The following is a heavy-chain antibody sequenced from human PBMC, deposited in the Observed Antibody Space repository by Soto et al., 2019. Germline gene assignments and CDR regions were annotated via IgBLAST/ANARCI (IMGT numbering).Heavy chain of an antibody. J-gene: IGHJ6*02. V-gene: IGHV4-59*01. D-gene: IGHD2-2*01. CDR3: ARAVGHCSSTSCYPYYYYGMDV. Sequence: PSETLSLTCTVSGGSISSYYWSWIRQPPGKGLEWIGYIYYSGSTNYNPSLKGRVTISVDTSKNQFSLKLSSVTAADTAVYYCARAVGHCSSTSCYPYYYYGMDVWGQGTTVTVSS. CDR2: IYYSGST. CDR1: GGSISSYY.